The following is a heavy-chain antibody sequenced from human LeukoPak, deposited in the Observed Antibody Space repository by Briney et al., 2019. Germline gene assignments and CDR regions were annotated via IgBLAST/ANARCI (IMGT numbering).Heavy chain of an antibody. CDR3: AKSERGVLHYYMDV. J-gene: IGHJ6*03. V-gene: IGHV3-23*01. CDR2: ISAGGGVST. CDR1: GFTFSTYA. D-gene: IGHD3-16*01. Sequence: PGGSLRLSCAASGFTFSTYAMSWVRQAPGKGLEWVSAISAGGGVSTLYADSVKGRFTISRDNSKNTLYLQMNSLRAEDTAVYYCAKSERGVLHYYMDVWGKGTTVTVSS.